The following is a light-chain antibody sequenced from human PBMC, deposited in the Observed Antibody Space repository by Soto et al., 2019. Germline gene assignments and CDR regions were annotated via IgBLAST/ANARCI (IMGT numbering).Light chain of an antibody. CDR1: QSISSY. J-gene: IGKJ4*01. V-gene: IGKV1-39*01. CDR3: QQSHSTPVT. Sequence: DIQMTQSPSSLSASVGDRVTITCRASQSISSYLNWYQQKPGKAPKLLIFAASSLHSGVPSRFSGSGSGTDFTLTISSLQPEDFATYYCQQSHSTPVTFGGGTKVEIK. CDR2: AAS.